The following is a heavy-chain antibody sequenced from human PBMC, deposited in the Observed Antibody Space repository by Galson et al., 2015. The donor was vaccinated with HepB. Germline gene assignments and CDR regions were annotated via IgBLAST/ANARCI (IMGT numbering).Heavy chain of an antibody. Sequence: SVKVSCKASGYTFTAYYMHWIRQAPGQGLEWMGRINPNSGATIFAQKFQGRVTLTSDTSSTTAYMELSSLRSDDTAFYYCVHMYYDSNFDLWGQGTLLTVSS. CDR3: VHMYYDSNFDL. CDR2: INPNSGAT. J-gene: IGHJ4*02. CDR1: GYTFTAYY. D-gene: IGHD3-22*01. V-gene: IGHV1-2*06.